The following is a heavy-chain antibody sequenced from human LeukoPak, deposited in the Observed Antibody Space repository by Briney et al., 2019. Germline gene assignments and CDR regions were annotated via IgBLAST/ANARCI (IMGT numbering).Heavy chain of an antibody. V-gene: IGHV1-18*01. CDR1: GYTFTSYG. Sequence: ASVKVSCKASGYTFTSYGISWVRQAPEQGLEWMGWISAYNGNTNYAQKLQGRVTMTTDTSTSTAYMELRSLRSDDTAVYYCARAQRCSGGSCYHYYYYYGMDVWGQGTTVTVSS. D-gene: IGHD2-15*01. CDR2: ISAYNGNT. J-gene: IGHJ6*02. CDR3: ARAQRCSGGSCYHYYYYYGMDV.